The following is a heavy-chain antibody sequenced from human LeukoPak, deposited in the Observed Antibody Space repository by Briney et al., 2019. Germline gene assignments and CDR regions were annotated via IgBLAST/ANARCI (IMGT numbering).Heavy chain of an antibody. J-gene: IGHJ4*02. CDR1: GGSFSGYY. Sequence: PSETLSLTCAVYGGSFSGYYWSWIRHPPGKGLEWFGEINHSGSTNYNPSLKSRFPISVDTSKNKFSLKLSSVPAADPSVYYCARGHHPYIAACIDCWGEGTLVTVSS. D-gene: IGHD6-6*01. CDR2: INHSGST. V-gene: IGHV4-34*01. CDR3: ARGHHPYIAACIDC.